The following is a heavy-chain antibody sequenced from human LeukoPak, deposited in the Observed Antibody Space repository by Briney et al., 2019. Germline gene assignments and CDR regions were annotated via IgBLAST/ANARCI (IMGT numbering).Heavy chain of an antibody. Sequence: PGGSLRLSCSASGFTFSSYAMHWVRQAPGKGLEYVSAISSNGGSTYYADSVKGRFTISRDNSKNTLYLQMSSLRAEDTAVYYCVKDEYCSGGSCLLAEYFQHWGQGTLVTVSP. CDR1: GFTFSSYA. J-gene: IGHJ1*01. D-gene: IGHD2-15*01. CDR2: ISSNGGST. CDR3: VKDEYCSGGSCLLAEYFQH. V-gene: IGHV3-64D*06.